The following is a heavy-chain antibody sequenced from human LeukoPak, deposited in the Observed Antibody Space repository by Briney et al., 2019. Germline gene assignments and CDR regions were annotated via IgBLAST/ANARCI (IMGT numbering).Heavy chain of an antibody. CDR3: ARDGLGSGYHSPVDY. D-gene: IGHD3-22*01. Sequence: PGGSLRLSCAASGFTFSSYAMSWVRQAPGKGLEWVSAISGSGGSTYYADSVKGRFTISRDNSKNTLYLQMNSLRAEDTAVYYCARDGLGSGYHSPVDYWGQGTLVTVSS. V-gene: IGHV3-23*01. CDR1: GFTFSSYA. CDR2: ISGSGGST. J-gene: IGHJ4*02.